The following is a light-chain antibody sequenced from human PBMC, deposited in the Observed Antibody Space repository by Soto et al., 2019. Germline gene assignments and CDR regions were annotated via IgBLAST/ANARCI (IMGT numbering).Light chain of an antibody. J-gene: IGKJ1*01. Sequence: EIVLTQSPATLSLSPGERATLSCRASQSVRSSLVWYQQQPGQAPSLLIYDASNRATGIPARFSGSGSGTDFALTISSLEPKDFAVYYCQQYNNWPPTWTFGQGTK. CDR1: QSVRSS. CDR3: QQYNNWPPTWT. CDR2: DAS. V-gene: IGKV3-11*01.